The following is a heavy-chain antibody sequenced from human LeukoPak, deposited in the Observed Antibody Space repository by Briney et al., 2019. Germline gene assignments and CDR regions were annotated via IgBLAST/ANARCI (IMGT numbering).Heavy chain of an antibody. Sequence: GGSLRLSCAASGFTFSSYSMNWVRQAPGKGLEWVSYISSSSSTIYYADSVKGRFTTSRDNAKNLLYLQMNSLRAEDTAVYYCARDAGYYYGSDPGYFDYWGQGTLVTVSS. D-gene: IGHD3-10*01. CDR1: GFTFSSYS. J-gene: IGHJ4*02. CDR3: ARDAGYYYGSDPGYFDY. CDR2: ISSSSSTI. V-gene: IGHV3-48*04.